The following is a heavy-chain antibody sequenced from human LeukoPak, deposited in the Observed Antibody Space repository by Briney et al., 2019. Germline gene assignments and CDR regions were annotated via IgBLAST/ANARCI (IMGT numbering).Heavy chain of an antibody. CDR1: GFTFSSYA. V-gene: IGHV3-30*04. J-gene: IGHJ4*02. D-gene: IGHD2-8*01. CDR2: ISYDGSNK. CDR3: ARSIVLLVYAEYYFDY. Sequence: GGSLRLSCAASGFTFSSYAMHWVRQAPGKGLEWVAVISYDGSNKYYADSVKGRFTISRDNAKNSLYLQMNSLRAEDTAVYYCARSIVLLVYAEYYFDYWGQGTLVTVSS.